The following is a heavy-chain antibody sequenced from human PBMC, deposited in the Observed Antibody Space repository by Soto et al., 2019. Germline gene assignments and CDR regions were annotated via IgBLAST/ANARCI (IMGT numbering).Heavy chain of an antibody. CDR3: AKARRGSCYSAADY. J-gene: IGHJ4*02. D-gene: IGHD2-15*01. V-gene: IGHV3-30*18. CDR2: ISYDGSNK. Sequence: QVKLVESRGGVVQPGRSLRLSCAASGFTFSSYGMHWVRQAPGKGLEWVAVISYDGSNKFYAASVKGRFTISRDDSKNTLYLQMNSLRAEDTAVYYCAKARRGSCYSAADYWGQGTLVTVSS. CDR1: GFTFSSYG.